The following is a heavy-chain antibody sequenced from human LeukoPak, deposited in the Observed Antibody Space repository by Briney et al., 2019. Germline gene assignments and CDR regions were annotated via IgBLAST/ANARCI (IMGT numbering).Heavy chain of an antibody. V-gene: IGHV3-23*01. CDR3: AKTSRGSSPSDAFDI. Sequence: GGSLRLSCAASGFTFSSYAMSWVRQAPGKGLEWVSAISGSGGSTYYADSVKGRFTISRDNSKNALYLQMSSLRAEDTAVYYCAKTSRGSSPSDAFDIWGQGTMVTVSS. CDR1: GFTFSSYA. J-gene: IGHJ3*02. CDR2: ISGSGGST. D-gene: IGHD6-6*01.